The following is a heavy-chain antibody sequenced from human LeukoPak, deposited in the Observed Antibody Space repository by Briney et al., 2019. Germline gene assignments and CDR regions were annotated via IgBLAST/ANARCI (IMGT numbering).Heavy chain of an antibody. CDR3: ARIIAYSYGQTPLFDY. D-gene: IGHD5-18*01. Sequence: GSLRLSCAASGFTFSVYSMTWVRQAPGKGLEWVSSISSSNSDIYYADSVKGRFTISRDNAKNSLYLQMNSLRAEDTAVYYCARIIAYSYGQTPLFDYWGQGTLVTVSS. CDR1: GFTFSVYS. J-gene: IGHJ4*02. V-gene: IGHV3-21*01. CDR2: ISSSNSDI.